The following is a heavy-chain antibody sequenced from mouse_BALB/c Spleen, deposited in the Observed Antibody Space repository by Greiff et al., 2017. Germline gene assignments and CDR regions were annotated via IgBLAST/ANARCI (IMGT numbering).Heavy chain of an antibody. V-gene: IGHV5-6-5*01. CDR3: ARRATTGSSFNY. D-gene: IGHD1-1*01. J-gene: IGHJ2*01. CDR1: GFTFSSYA. CDR2: ISSGGSA. Sequence: EVKVVESGGGLVKPGGSLKLSCAASGFTFSSYAMSWVRQTPEKRLEWVASISSGGSAYYPDSVKGRFTISRDNARNILYLQMSSLRSEDTAMYYCARRATTGSSFNYWGQGTTLTVSS.